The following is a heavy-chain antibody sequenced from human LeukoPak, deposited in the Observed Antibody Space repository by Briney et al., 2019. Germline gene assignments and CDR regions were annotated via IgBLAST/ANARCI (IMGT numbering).Heavy chain of an antibody. CDR1: GGSISSSSYY. V-gene: IGHV4-39*07. D-gene: IGHD5-24*01. Sequence: SETLSLTCTVSGGSISSSSYYWGWIRQPPGKGLEWIGSIYYSGSTYYNPSLKSRVTISVDTSKNQFSLKLSSVTAADTAVYYCARVVGRDGYNPWGQGTLVTVSS. CDR3: ARVVGRDGYNP. CDR2: IYYSGST. J-gene: IGHJ4*02.